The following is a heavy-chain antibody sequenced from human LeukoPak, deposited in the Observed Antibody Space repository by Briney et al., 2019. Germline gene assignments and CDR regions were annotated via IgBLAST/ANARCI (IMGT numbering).Heavy chain of an antibody. CDR3: AKAPHSSYDSSGYYLDY. D-gene: IGHD3-22*01. CDR1: GFTFSSYA. Sequence: TGGSLRLSCAASGFTFSSYAMSWVRQAPGKGLEWVSAISGSGGSTYYADSVKGRFTISRDNSKNTLYLQMNSLRAEDTAVYYCAKAPHSSYDSSGYYLDYWGQGTLATVSS. J-gene: IGHJ4*02. CDR2: ISGSGGST. V-gene: IGHV3-23*01.